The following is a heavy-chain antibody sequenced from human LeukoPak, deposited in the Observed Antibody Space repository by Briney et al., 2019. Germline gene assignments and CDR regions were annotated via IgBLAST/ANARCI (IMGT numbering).Heavy chain of an antibody. D-gene: IGHD3-3*01. J-gene: IGHJ5*02. Sequence: PSETLSLTCTVSGGSISSYYWSWIRQPAGKGLEWIGRIYTSGSTNYNPSLKSRVTMSVDTSKNQFSLKLSSVTAADTAVYYCARDSYDFWSGYYDRAWFDPWGQGTLVTVSP. CDR1: GGSISSYY. CDR2: IYTSGST. CDR3: ARDSYDFWSGYYDRAWFDP. V-gene: IGHV4-4*07.